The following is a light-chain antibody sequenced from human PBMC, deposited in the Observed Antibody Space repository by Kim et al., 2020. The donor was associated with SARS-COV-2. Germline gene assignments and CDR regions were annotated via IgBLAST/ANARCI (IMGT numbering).Light chain of an antibody. CDR2: AAS. CDR1: QSISSH. CDR3: QQSYITPFT. V-gene: IGKV1-39*01. J-gene: IGKJ3*01. Sequence: ASVGDRVTITCRTSQSISSHLNWYHQKPGRAPKLLMSAASTLQGGVPSRFSGSGSETDFTLTISSLQPEDFATYFCQQSYITPFTFGPGTKVDIK.